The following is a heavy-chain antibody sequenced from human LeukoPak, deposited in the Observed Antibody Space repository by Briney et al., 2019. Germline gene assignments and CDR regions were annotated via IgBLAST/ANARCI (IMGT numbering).Heavy chain of an antibody. Sequence: SVTVSCKASGGTFSSYAISWVRQAPGQGLEWMGRIIPILGIANYAQNFQGRVTIPADKSTSTAYMELSSLRSEDTAVYYCARGVGGNRGLWGQGTLVTVSS. J-gene: IGHJ4*02. D-gene: IGHD3-10*01. V-gene: IGHV1-69*04. CDR1: GGTFSSYA. CDR3: ARGVGGNRGL. CDR2: IIPILGIA.